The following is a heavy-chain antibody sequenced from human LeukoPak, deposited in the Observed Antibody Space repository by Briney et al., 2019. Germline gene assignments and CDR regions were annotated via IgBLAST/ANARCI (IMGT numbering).Heavy chain of an antibody. CDR2: IGASSGSI. D-gene: IGHD6-19*01. V-gene: IGHV3-48*02. CDR3: ARDAGSGYFDY. J-gene: IGHJ4*02. Sequence: HPGGSLRLSCAASGFTFSSYAMSWVRQAPGKGLEWVSDIGASSGSIYYADSVKGRFIISRDNAKNSLYLQMNGLRDEDTAVYYCARDAGSGYFDYWGQGTLVTVSS. CDR1: GFTFSSYA.